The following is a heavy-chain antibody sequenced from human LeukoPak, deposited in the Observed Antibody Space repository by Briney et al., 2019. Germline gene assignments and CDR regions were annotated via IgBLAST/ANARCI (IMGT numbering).Heavy chain of an antibody. CDR3: ARGRGSGHKENWFDP. D-gene: IGHD6-19*01. V-gene: IGHV1-8*01. Sequence: EASVKVSCKASGYTFTTYDINWVRQATGQGLEWMGWMSPNSGNTGCTQKFRGRVTMTRNTSISTAYMELSSLRSEDTAVYYCARGRGSGHKENWFDPWGQGTLVTVSS. CDR1: GYTFTTYD. J-gene: IGHJ5*02. CDR2: MSPNSGNT.